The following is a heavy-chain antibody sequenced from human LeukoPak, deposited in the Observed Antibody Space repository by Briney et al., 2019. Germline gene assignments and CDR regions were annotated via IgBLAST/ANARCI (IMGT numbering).Heavy chain of an antibody. D-gene: IGHD6-13*01. CDR2: ISGKDGST. Sequence: PGGSLRLSCAASGFTFSGYAMSWVRQAPGKGLEWVSVISGKDGSTYYADSVKGRFTISRDNSKNTLYLQMNSLRAEDTAVYYCARDLDSSFDYWGQGTLVTVSS. J-gene: IGHJ4*02. CDR3: ARDLDSSFDY. V-gene: IGHV3-23*01. CDR1: GFTFSGYA.